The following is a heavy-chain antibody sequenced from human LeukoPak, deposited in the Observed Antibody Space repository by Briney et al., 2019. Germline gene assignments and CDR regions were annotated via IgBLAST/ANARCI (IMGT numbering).Heavy chain of an antibody. CDR3: ARMATKIGNWFDP. V-gene: IGHV1-2*02. CDR2: INPNSGDT. D-gene: IGHD5-24*01. Sequence: ASVKVSCKASGYTFTGYYMHWVRQAPGQGLEWMGWINPNSGDTNYAQRFQGRVTMTRDTSISTAYMELSSLRSDDTAVYYCARMATKIGNWFDPWGQGTLVTVSS. CDR1: GYTFTGYY. J-gene: IGHJ5*02.